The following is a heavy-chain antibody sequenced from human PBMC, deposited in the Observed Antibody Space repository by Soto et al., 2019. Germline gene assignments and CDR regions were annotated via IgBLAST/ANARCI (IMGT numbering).Heavy chain of an antibody. CDR2: ISGSGDTT. D-gene: IGHD2-2*01. J-gene: IGHJ4*02. CDR3: AKSARSCSSISCYSQYYDY. Sequence: PGGSLRLSCAASEFTFSSYAMSWVRQAPGKGLEWVSAISGSGDTTYYADSVKGRFTISRDNSENTLYLQVNSLRAEDTAVYYCAKSARSCSSISCYSQYYDYWGQGTLVTVSS. CDR1: EFTFSSYA. V-gene: IGHV3-23*01.